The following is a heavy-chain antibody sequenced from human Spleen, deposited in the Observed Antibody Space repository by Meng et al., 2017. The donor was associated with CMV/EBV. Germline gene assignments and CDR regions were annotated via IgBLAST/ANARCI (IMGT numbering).Heavy chain of an antibody. V-gene: IGHV1-2*02. CDR2: INPNSGGT. CDR1: GYTFTGYY. Sequence: ASVKVSCKASGYTFTGYYMHWVRQAPGQGLEWMGWINPNSGGTNYAQKFQGRVTMTRDTSISTAYMELSRLTSDDTAVYYCGREFPRWGLEFDYWGQGTLVTVSS. D-gene: IGHD2-21*02. CDR3: GREFPRWGLEFDY. J-gene: IGHJ4*02.